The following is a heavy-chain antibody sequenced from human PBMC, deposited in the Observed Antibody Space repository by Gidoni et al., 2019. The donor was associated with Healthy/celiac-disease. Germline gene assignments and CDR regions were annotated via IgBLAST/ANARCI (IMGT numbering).Heavy chain of an antibody. J-gene: IGHJ4*02. Sequence: VTLKEAGPVLVKPTETVTLTCTVPGFHLSNARMGVGWNRPPPGKSLEWLAHILSNDENSYSTSLKSRLTISKYTSKSQVFLTMTNMDPVDTATYYCARVVVVIPPHFDYWGQGTLVTVSS. CDR1: GFHLSNARMG. CDR3: ARVVVVIPPHFDY. D-gene: IGHD3-22*01. V-gene: IGHV2-26*01. CDR2: ILSNDEN.